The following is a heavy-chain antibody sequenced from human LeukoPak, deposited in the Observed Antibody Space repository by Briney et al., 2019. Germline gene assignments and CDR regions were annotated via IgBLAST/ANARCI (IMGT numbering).Heavy chain of an antibody. J-gene: IGHJ4*02. CDR2: ISYDGSNK. D-gene: IGHD2-15*01. CDR3: AGSGYCSGGSCYGWGGY. V-gene: IGHV3-30*04. Sequence: PGGSLRLSCAASGFTFSSYAMHWVRQAPGKGLEWVAVISYDGSNKYYADSVKGRFTISRDNSKNTLYLQMNSLRAEDTAVYYCAGSGYCSGGSCYGWGGYWGQGTLVTVSS. CDR1: GFTFSSYA.